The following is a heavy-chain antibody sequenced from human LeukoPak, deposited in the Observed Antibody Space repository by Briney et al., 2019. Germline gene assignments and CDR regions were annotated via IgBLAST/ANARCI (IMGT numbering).Heavy chain of an antibody. V-gene: IGHV1-2*02. D-gene: IGHD2-2*02. CDR2: INPNSGGT. CDR1: GYTFTGYY. J-gene: IGHJ5*02. Sequence: ASVKVSCKASGYTFTGYYIYWVGQAPGQGLEWMGWINPNSGGTNYAQKFQGRVAMTRDTSVNTAYMELSRLRSDDTAVYYCARVDSEYCSSTSCYKWFDPWGQGTLVTVSS. CDR3: ARVDSEYCSSTSCYKWFDP.